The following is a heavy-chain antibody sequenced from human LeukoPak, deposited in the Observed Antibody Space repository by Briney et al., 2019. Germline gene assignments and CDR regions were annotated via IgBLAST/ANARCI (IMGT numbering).Heavy chain of an antibody. V-gene: IGHV4-38-2*01. D-gene: IGHD1-1*01. CDR1: GFSITSGDY. Sequence: SETLSLTCDVSGFSITSGDYWGWIRQSPGRGLEWIGSNSHSGDTYYMPSLRSRVTMSLDTSRNQFSLDLRSVSAADTAVYFCARVGPLAVGTGKRVYSFDYWGQGTLVTVSS. J-gene: IGHJ4*02. CDR3: ARVGPLAVGTGKRVYSFDY. CDR2: NSHSGDT.